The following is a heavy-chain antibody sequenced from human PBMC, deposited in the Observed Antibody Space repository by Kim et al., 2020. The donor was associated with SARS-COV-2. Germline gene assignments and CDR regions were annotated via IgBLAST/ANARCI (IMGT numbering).Heavy chain of an antibody. CDR3: MKGGWGWIWDH. CDR1: GFTFTGHA. Sequence: GGSLRLSCTTSGFTFTGHAMSWVRQAPGKGLEWVSSIDGSDGTTYYVDSARGRFTISRDDSKNTLYLQMSALRGDDTAVYYCMKGGWGWIWDHWGQGTLV. V-gene: IGHV3-23*01. CDR2: IDGSDGTT. D-gene: IGHD2-21*01. J-gene: IGHJ4*02.